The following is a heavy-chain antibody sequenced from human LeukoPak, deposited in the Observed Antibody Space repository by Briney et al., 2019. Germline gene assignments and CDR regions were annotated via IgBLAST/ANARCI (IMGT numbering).Heavy chain of an antibody. CDR1: GDSVSSYTAA. D-gene: IGHD6-13*01. V-gene: IGHV6-1*01. J-gene: IGHJ4*02. CDR2: TYYRSKWFS. Sequence: SQTLSLTCAISGDSVSSYTAAWNWIRQSPSGGLEWLGRTYYRSKWFSGYAVSVESRITINADTSKNQFSLQLNSVTPEDSAVYYCTRGPDVTGAGTAFDYWGQGALVTVCS. CDR3: TRGPDVTGAGTAFDY.